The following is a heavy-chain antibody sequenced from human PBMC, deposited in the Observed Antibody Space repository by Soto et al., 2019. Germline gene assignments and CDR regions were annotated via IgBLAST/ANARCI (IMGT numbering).Heavy chain of an antibody. Sequence: GGSLRLSCAASGFTFSTYAMSWVRQAPGKGLEWVSAISGSGSSRYYADSAKGRFTISRDNSKNTLFLQLNSLRAEDTAVYYCAKELLTLGASLERYFDYWGQGTLVTVSS. J-gene: IGHJ4*02. D-gene: IGHD3-10*01. CDR1: GFTFSTYA. CDR2: ISGSGSSR. CDR3: AKELLTLGASLERYFDY. V-gene: IGHV3-23*01.